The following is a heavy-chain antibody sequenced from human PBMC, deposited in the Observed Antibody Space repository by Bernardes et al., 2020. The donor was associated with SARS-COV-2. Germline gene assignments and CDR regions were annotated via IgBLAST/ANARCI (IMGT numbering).Heavy chain of an antibody. V-gene: IGHV1-2*04. J-gene: IGHJ6*02. CDR3: AREMTTVTTNYYYYGMDV. D-gene: IGHD4-4*01. CDR2: ITPNSGGT. CDR1: GYTFTGYY. Sequence: ASVKVSCMASGYTFTGYYMHWVRQAPGQGLEWMGWITPNSGGTNYAQKFQGWVTMTRDTSISTAYMELSRLRSDDTAVYYCAREMTTVTTNYYYYGMDVWGQGTTVTVSS.